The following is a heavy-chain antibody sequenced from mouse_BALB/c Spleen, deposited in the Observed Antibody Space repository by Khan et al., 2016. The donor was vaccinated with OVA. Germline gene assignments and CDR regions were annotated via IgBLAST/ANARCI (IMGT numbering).Heavy chain of an antibody. CDR2: IFPNTGDA. J-gene: IGHJ3*01. V-gene: IGHV1S29*02. CDR1: GYTFTDYN. D-gene: IGHD1-1*02. Sequence: VQLQQSGPELVKPGASVKISCKASGYTFTDYNMDWVKQSQGESLEWIGYIFPNTGDAGYNPKFKTKATLTVDVSSSTAYMELRSLTSEDSAVYFCARSGYGSFGYWGQGTLVTVSA. CDR3: ARSGYGSFGY.